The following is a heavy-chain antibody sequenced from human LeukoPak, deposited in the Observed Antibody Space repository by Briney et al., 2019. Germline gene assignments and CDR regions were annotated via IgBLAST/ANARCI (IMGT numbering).Heavy chain of an antibody. V-gene: IGHV4-39*07. CDR1: GGSISSSSYY. Sequence: SETLSLTCTVSGGSISSSSYYWGWFRQPPGKGLEWIGSIYYTGSAYYNPSLKSRVTISLDKSTNQFYLNLRSVTAADTAVYYCARDRDATAPAAYDTLDIWGQGTLVTVSS. D-gene: IGHD2-2*01. J-gene: IGHJ3*02. CDR3: ARDRDATAPAAYDTLDI. CDR2: IYYTGSA.